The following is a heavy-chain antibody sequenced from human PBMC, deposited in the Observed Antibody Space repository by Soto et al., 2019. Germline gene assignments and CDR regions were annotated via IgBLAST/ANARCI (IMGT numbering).Heavy chain of an antibody. Sequence: QITLKESGPTLVKPTQTLTLTCTFSGFSLSSTRMAVGWIRQPPGKALEWLALIYWDDDKRYSPFLKSRLTITKATSKNQAVLTMPNTDPVDTARYYCAHIVVAGLGYYFDYWGQGTLVTVSS. CDR2: IYWDDDK. V-gene: IGHV2-5*02. CDR3: AHIVVAGLGYYFDY. CDR1: GFSLSSTRMA. D-gene: IGHD6-19*01. J-gene: IGHJ4*02.